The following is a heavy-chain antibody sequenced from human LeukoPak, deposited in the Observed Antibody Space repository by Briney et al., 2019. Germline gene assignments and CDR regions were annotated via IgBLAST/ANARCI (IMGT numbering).Heavy chain of an antibody. CDR1: GFSFSAYG. D-gene: IGHD2-2*01. Sequence: GSLRLSCAASGFSFSAYGVHWVRQAPGKGLEWVAVIWYDGSSKYYADSVKGRFTISRDNSKNTLYLQMNSLRAEDTAVYYCARGYCSSTSCYHVPDYWGQGTLVTVSS. CDR2: IWYDGSSK. V-gene: IGHV3-33*01. J-gene: IGHJ4*02. CDR3: ARGYCSSTSCYHVPDY.